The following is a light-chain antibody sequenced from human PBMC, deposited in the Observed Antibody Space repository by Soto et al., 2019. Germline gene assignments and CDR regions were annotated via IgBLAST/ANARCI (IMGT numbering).Light chain of an antibody. Sequence: DIQMTQSPSTLSASVGDRVTITCRASQSISSWLAWYQQKPGKAPKLLIYMASTLESGVPSRFSGSGSGTQFTLTISSLQPDDFATYYCQQYNRYSAVTFGGGTKVEIK. CDR2: MAS. J-gene: IGKJ4*01. V-gene: IGKV1-5*03. CDR1: QSISSW. CDR3: QQYNRYSAVT.